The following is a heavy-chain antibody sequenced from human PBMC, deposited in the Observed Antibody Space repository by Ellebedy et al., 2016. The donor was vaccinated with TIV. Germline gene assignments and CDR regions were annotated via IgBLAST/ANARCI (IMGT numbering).Heavy chain of an antibody. Sequence: GGSLRLXCAGSGFTFSSFAISWVRQAPGKGLEWVSVISGSGRNTQYEDSLKGRFTISRDNSKNTVYLQMNSLRDEDTAVYYCTRDGGRAYAMDVWGQGTTVIVSS. J-gene: IGHJ6*02. V-gene: IGHV3-23*01. CDR3: TRDGGRAYAMDV. CDR1: GFTFSSFA. D-gene: IGHD3-16*01. CDR2: ISGSGRNT.